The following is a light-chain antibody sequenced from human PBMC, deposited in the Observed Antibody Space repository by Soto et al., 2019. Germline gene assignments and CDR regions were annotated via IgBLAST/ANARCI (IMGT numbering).Light chain of an antibody. V-gene: IGKV3-11*01. Sequence: EIVLTQSPATLSLSPGESATLSCRASQNVTTYLAWYQQKPGQAPRLLVHGASNRATGIPARFSGSGSGTDFTLTISTLEPEDFAVYYCQQRSNWLFGGGTKVEIK. CDR3: QQRSNWL. J-gene: IGKJ4*01. CDR1: QNVTTY. CDR2: GAS.